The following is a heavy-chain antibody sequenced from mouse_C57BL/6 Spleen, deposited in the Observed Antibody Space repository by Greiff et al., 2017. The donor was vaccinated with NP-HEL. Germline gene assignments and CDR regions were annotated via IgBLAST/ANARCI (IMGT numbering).Heavy chain of an antibody. CDR3: ARKDDYDGGFFDY. CDR1: GYTFTSYW. J-gene: IGHJ2*01. Sequence: VQLQQSGAELVKPGASVKLSCKASGYTFTSYWMHWVKQRPGQGLEWIGMIHPNSGSTNYNEKFKSKATLTVDKSSSTAYMQLSSLTSEDSAVYYCARKDDYDGGFFDYWGQGTTLTVSS. V-gene: IGHV1-64*01. CDR2: IHPNSGST. D-gene: IGHD2-4*01.